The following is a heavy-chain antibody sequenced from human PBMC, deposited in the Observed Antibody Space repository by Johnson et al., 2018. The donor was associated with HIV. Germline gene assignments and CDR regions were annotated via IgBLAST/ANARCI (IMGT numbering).Heavy chain of an antibody. V-gene: IGHV3-30-3*01. Sequence: QEQLVESGGGVVQPGRSLRLSCAASAFTSSSYSMHWVRQAPGKGLEWVAVISYDGSNKYYADSVKGRFTISRDNSKKTLYLQMNSLRAEDTAVYYCARDDIRDGKSFDIWGQGTMVTVSS. CDR3: ARDDIRDGKSFDI. CDR1: AFTSSSYS. J-gene: IGHJ3*02. CDR2: ISYDGSNK.